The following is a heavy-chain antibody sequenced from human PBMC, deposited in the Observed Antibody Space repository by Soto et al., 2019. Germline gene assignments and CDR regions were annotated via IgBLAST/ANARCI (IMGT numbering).Heavy chain of an antibody. V-gene: IGHV1-46*01. CDR3: ARDRVAAAGTSSYYYYYCMDV. J-gene: IGHJ6*02. Sequence: GASVKVSCKASGYTFTSYYMHWVRQAPGQGLEWMGIINPSGGSTSYAQKFQGRVTMTRDTSTSTVYMELSSLRSEDTAVYYCARDRVAAAGTSSYYYYYCMDVWRHATTVTVSS. CDR2: INPSGGST. CDR1: GYTFTSYY. D-gene: IGHD6-13*01.